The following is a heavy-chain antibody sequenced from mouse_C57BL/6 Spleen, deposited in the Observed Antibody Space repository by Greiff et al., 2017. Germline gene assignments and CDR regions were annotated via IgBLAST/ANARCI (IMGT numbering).Heavy chain of an antibody. CDR2: IRSKSNNYAT. CDR1: GFSFNTYA. V-gene: IGHV10-1*01. D-gene: IGHD2-4*01. CDR3: VGDYDGSWFAY. J-gene: IGHJ3*01. Sequence: EVQLQQSGGGLVQPKGSLKLSCAASGFSFNTYAMNWVRQAPGKGLEWVARIRSKSNNYATYYADSVKDRFTISRDDSESMLYLQMNNLKTEDTAMYYCVGDYDGSWFAYWGQGTLGTVSA.